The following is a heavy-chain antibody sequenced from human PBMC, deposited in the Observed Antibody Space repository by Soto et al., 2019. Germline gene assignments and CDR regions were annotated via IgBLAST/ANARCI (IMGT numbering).Heavy chain of an antibody. V-gene: IGHV3-30-3*01. Sequence: HPGGSLRLSCAASGFTFSSYAMHWVRQAPGKGLEWVAVISYDGSNKYYADSVKGRFTISRDNSKNTLYLQMNSLRAEDTAVYYCARSGALYYVSSPPTLSDDWGCG. CDR2: ISYDGSNK. J-gene: IGHJ2*01. CDR3: ARSGALYYVSSPPTLSDD. CDR1: GFTFSSYA. D-gene: IGHD3-22*01.